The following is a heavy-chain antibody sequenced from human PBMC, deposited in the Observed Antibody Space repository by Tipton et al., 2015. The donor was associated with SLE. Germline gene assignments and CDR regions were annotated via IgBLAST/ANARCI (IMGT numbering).Heavy chain of an antibody. Sequence: SLRLSCAASGFTFAHAWMSWVRHAPGKGLEWVGRIKSKSDGGSADYAAPVKGRFTISRDDSKSTLYVQMNSLKTEDTAIYYCTTGGSGWGPYYLDDWGQGTLVSGSS. CDR3: TTGGSGWGPYYLDD. J-gene: IGHJ4*02. V-gene: IGHV3-15*01. CDR1: GFTFAHAW. D-gene: IGHD6-19*01. CDR2: IKSKSDGGSA.